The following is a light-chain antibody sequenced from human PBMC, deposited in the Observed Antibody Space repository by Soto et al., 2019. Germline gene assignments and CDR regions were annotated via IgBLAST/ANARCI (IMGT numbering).Light chain of an antibody. CDR2: GNS. CDR3: QSYDSSLSGNVV. CDR1: SSNIGAGYD. Sequence: QSVLTQPPSVSGAPGQRVTISWTGSSSNIGAGYDVHWYQQLPGTAPNLLIYGNSNRPSGVPDRFSGSKSGTSASLAITGLQAEDEADYYCQSYDSSLSGNVVFGGGTKLTVL. V-gene: IGLV1-40*01. J-gene: IGLJ2*01.